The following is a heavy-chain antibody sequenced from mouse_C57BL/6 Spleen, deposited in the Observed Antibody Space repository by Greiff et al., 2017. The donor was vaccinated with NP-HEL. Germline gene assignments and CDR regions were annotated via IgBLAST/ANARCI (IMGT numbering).Heavy chain of an antibody. CDR1: GFTFTDYY. Sequence: EVMLVESGGGLVQPGGSLSLSCAASGFTFTDYYMSWVRQPPGKALEWLGFIRNKANGYTTEYSASVKGRFTISRDNSQSILYLQMNALRAEDSATYYCARSLLLRLDYWGQGTTLTVSS. CDR2: IRNKANGYTT. D-gene: IGHD1-1*01. V-gene: IGHV7-3*01. CDR3: ARSLLLRLDY. J-gene: IGHJ2*01.